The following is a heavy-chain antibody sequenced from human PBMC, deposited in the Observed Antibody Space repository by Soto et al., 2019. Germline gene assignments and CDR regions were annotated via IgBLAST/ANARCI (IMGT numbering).Heavy chain of an antibody. D-gene: IGHD2-15*01. Sequence: GASVKVSCKASGYTFTSYAMHWVRQAPGKRLEWMGWINAGNGNTKYSQKFQGRGTITRDTFASTAYMELSRPRYEDTAVYNCARVLQAAYWGKGTLVPVSS. CDR2: INAGNGNT. CDR1: GYTFTSYA. CDR3: ARVLQAAY. V-gene: IGHV1-3*01. J-gene: IGHJ4*02.